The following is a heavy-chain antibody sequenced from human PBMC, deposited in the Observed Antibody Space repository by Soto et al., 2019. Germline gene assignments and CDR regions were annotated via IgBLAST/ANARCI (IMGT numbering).Heavy chain of an antibody. Sequence: QVQLQESGPGLVKPSQTLSLTCTVSGGSISTVDYWWSWIRQSPDMGLEWIGHIYDGGRTYNNPSLESRVTMSVVTSKSQLSLTLSSVSAADTAVYYCARGPSVDKVDSWGQGTLVTVSS. J-gene: IGHJ4*02. CDR3: ARGPSVDKVDS. CDR2: IYDGGRT. V-gene: IGHV4-30-4*01. D-gene: IGHD2-21*01. CDR1: GGSISTVDYW.